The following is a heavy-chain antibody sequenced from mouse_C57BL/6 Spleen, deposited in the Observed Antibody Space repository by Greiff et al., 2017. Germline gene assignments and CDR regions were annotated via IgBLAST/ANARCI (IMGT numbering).Heavy chain of an antibody. CDR2: IYPGSGNT. V-gene: IGHV1-76*01. CDR1: GYTFTDYY. CDR3: ARGGYGYYGGFAY. Sequence: QVQLQQSGAELVRPGASVKLSCKASGYTFTDYYINWVKQRPGQGLEWIARIYPGSGNTYYNEKFKGKATLTAEKSSSTAYMQLSSLTSEDSAVYFCARGGYGYYGGFAYWGQGTLVTVSA. D-gene: IGHD2-3*01. J-gene: IGHJ3*01.